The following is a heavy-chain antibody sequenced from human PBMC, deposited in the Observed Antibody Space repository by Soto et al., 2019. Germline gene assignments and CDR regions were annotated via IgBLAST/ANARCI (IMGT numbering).Heavy chain of an antibody. CDR3: AKDELPNVYSSSSRCMDV. J-gene: IGHJ6*02. D-gene: IGHD6-6*01. CDR1: GFTFSSYA. Sequence: GGSLRLSCAASGFTFSSYAMSWVRQAPGKGLEWVSAISGSGGSTYYADSVKGRFTISRDNSKNTLYLQVNSLRAEDTAVYYCAKDELPNVYSSSSRCMDVWGQGTTVTVSS. V-gene: IGHV3-23*01. CDR2: ISGSGGST.